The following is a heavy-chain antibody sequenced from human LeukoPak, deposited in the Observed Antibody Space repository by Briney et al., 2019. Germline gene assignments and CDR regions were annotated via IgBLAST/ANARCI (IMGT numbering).Heavy chain of an antibody. D-gene: IGHD2-21*01. Sequence: ASVKVSCKASGYTFTSYDINWVRQATGQGLEWMGWMNPNSGNTGYAQKFQGRVTMTRNTSISTAYMELSSLRSEDTAVYYCARPHARKRGTAGAGDFRKKNWFDPWGQGTLVTVSS. CDR1: GYTFTSYD. V-gene: IGHV1-8*01. CDR3: ARPHARKRGTAGAGDFRKKNWFDP. J-gene: IGHJ5*02. CDR2: MNPNSGNT.